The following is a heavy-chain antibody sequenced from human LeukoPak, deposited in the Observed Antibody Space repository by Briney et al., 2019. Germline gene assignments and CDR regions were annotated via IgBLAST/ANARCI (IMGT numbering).Heavy chain of an antibody. CDR1: GGTFSSYA. J-gene: IGHJ4*02. CDR3: ARAVYYYDSSGYCYFDY. V-gene: IGHV1-69*13. Sequence: SVKVSCKASGGTFSSYAISWVRQAPGQGLERMGGIIPIFGTANYAQKFQGRVTITADESTSTAYMELSSLRSEDTAVYYCARAVYYYDSSGYCYFDYWGQGTLVTVSS. D-gene: IGHD3-22*01. CDR2: IIPIFGTA.